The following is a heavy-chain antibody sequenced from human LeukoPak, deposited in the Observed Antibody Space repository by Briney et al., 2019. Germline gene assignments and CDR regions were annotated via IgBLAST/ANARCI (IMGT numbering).Heavy chain of an antibody. J-gene: IGHJ4*02. D-gene: IGHD6-19*01. V-gene: IGHV4-4*07. Sequence: PSETRSLTCTGSGGSINSYYWNWIRQPAGKGLEWIGHIQTSGSTKYNPSLKSRVTMSIDTSKNQFSLNLYSVTAADTAVYYCATNYTAVSAFDSWGQGTLVTVSS. CDR1: GGSINSYY. CDR2: IQTSGST. CDR3: ATNYTAVSAFDS.